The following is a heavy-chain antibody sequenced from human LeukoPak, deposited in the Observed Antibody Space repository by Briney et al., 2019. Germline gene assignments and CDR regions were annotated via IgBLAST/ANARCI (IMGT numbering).Heavy chain of an antibody. CDR2: ISDDGTFT. Sequence: GRSLRLSCAASGFTFSRYAIHWARQAPGKGLEWVAVISDDGTFTLYGDSVRGRFTISRDSSKNTLYLQMNSLRPEDTAVYYCAREGGIAVATGDYWGQGTLVTVSS. CDR3: AREGGIAVATGDY. V-gene: IGHV3-30-3*01. J-gene: IGHJ4*02. CDR1: GFTFSRYA. D-gene: IGHD6-19*01.